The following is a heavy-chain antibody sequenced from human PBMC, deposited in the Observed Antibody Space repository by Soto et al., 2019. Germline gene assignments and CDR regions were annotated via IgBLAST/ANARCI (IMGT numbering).Heavy chain of an antibody. CDR1: GFVFSAHA. V-gene: IGHV3-7*03. CDR3: AREVEDYYDTSAYYPSLDY. D-gene: IGHD3-22*01. CDR2: IKQDESER. J-gene: IGHJ4*02. Sequence: GGSLRLSCTASGFVFSAHAMHWVRQAPGKGLEWVANIKQDESERYYVDSVKGRFTISRDNARNSLYLQMDSLRAEDTAVYYCAREVEDYYDTSAYYPSLDYWGQGTLVTVSS.